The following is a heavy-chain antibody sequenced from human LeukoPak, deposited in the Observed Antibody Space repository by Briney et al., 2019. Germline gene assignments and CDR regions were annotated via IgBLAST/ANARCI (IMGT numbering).Heavy chain of an antibody. CDR2: IIPILGIA. CDR3: ARVKTIAAAAEGFDP. Sequence: SVKVSCKASGGTFSSYAISWVRQAPGQGLEWMGRIIPILGIANYAQKFQGRVTITRDTSASTAYMELSSLRSEDTAVYYCARVKTIAAAAEGFDPWGQGTLVTVSS. CDR1: GGTFSSYA. D-gene: IGHD6-13*01. V-gene: IGHV1-69*04. J-gene: IGHJ5*02.